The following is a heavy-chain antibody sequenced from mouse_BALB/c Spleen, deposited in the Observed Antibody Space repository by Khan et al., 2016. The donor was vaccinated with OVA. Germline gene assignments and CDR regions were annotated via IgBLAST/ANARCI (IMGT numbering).Heavy chain of an antibody. J-gene: IGHJ2*01. CDR3: ARGGYYGSSLFDY. CDR2: IHYSGST. V-gene: IGHV3-1*02. Sequence: DVQLQESGPDLVKPSQSLSLTCTVTGYSITSGYSWHWIRQFPGNKLEWMGYIHYSGSTNYNPSLKSRISITRDPSKNPFFLQLNSVTTEDTATYYCARGGYYGSSLFDYWGQGTTLTVSS. CDR1: GYSITSGYS. D-gene: IGHD1-1*01.